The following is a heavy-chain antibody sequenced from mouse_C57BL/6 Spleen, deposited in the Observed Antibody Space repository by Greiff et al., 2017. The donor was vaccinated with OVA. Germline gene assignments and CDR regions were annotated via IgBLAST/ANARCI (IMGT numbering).Heavy chain of an antibody. D-gene: IGHD1-1*01. CDR2: IDPSDSYT. CDR3: ARRTYYYGSSYLDY. V-gene: IGHV1-50*01. Sequence: QVQLQQPGAELVKPGASVKLSCKASGYTFTSYWMQWVKQRPGQGLEWIGEIDPSDSYTNYNQKFKGKATLTVDTSSSTAYMQLSSLTSEDSAVYYCARRTYYYGSSYLDYWGQGTTLTVSS. CDR1: GYTFTSYW. J-gene: IGHJ2*01.